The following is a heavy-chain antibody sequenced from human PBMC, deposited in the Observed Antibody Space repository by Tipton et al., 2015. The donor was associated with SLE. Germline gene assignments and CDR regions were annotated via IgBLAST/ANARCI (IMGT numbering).Heavy chain of an antibody. J-gene: IGHJ4*02. CDR2: INHGGST. Sequence: TLSLTCAVYGGSFSGYYWTRIRQPPGKGLEWIGEINHGGSTNYNPSLKSRVSISVDASKNQFSLRLSSVTAADTALYYCARGSQTPLDYRGQGSPVSVSS. V-gene: IGHV4-34*01. CDR1: GGSFSGYY. CDR3: ARGSQTPLDY.